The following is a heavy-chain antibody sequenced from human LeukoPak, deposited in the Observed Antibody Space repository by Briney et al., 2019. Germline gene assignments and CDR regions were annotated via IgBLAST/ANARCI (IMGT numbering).Heavy chain of an antibody. Sequence: PGGSLRLSCAASGFTFSSYAMSWVRQAPGKGLEWASAISGSGGSTYYADSVKGRFTISRDNSKNTLYLQMNSLRAEDTAVYYCAKDPNSGYDWGQYYFDYWGQGTLVTVSS. CDR3: AKDPNSGYDWGQYYFDY. CDR2: ISGSGGST. J-gene: IGHJ4*02. CDR1: GFTFSSYA. V-gene: IGHV3-23*01. D-gene: IGHD5-12*01.